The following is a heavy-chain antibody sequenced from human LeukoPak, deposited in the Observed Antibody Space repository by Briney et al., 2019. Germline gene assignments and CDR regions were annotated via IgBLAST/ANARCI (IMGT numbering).Heavy chain of an antibody. J-gene: IGHJ4*02. V-gene: IGHV1-2*02. CDR3: ARVNGGSYWSFDY. CDR1: GYTFTGYY. CDR2: INPNSGGT. Sequence: ASVKVSCKASGYTFTGYYMHWVRQAPGQGLEWMGWINPNSGGTNYAQTFQGRVTITRDTSISKAYMELSRLRSDDTAVYYCARVNGGSYWSFDYWGQGTLVTVSS. D-gene: IGHD1-26*01.